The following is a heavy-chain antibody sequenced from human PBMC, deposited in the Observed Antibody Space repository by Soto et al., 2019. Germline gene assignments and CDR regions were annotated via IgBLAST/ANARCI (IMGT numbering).Heavy chain of an antibody. CDR1: RFSLSSSGVG. CDR2: IYWDDDK. J-gene: IGHJ6*04. Sequence: SGPTLVNPTQTLTLTCTFCRFSLSSSGVGVAWIRQPPGKALEWLALIYWDDDKRYSPSLKSRLTITKDTSKNQVVLTMTNMAPVDTATYYCAHSRGVPYGMDARGKGTTVTVSS. V-gene: IGHV2-5*02. D-gene: IGHD3-10*01. CDR3: AHSRGVPYGMDA.